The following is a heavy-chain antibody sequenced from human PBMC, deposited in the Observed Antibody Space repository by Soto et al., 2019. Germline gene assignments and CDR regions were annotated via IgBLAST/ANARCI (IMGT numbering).Heavy chain of an antibody. Sequence: HPGGSLRLSCAASGFSFRNYAMSWVRQAPGKGLEWISTLTGSSSNIYYADSVKGRFAISRDNSRSTLYLQMNSLTAEDTAVYYCANGRATYGLLTHDYWGQGTLVTVSS. CDR3: ANGRATYGLLTHDY. CDR2: LTGSSSNI. CDR1: GFSFRNYA. J-gene: IGHJ4*02. V-gene: IGHV3-23*01. D-gene: IGHD3-10*01.